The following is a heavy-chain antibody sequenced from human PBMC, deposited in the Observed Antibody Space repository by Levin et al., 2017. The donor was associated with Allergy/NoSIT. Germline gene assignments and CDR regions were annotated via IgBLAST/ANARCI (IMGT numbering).Heavy chain of an antibody. D-gene: IGHD2-2*01. V-gene: IGHV3-11*05. Sequence: GESLKISCAASGFTFSNYYMSWIRQAPGKGLEWVSYISGGSSNTKYTDSVKGRFTISRDNAKNSLYLQMNSLRAEDTAVYYCARDLSRVLVVPAVSDDGVDNWGQGTMVTVSS. CDR1: GFTFSNYY. CDR2: ISGGSSNT. CDR3: ARDLSRVLVVPAVSDDGVDN. J-gene: IGHJ3*02.